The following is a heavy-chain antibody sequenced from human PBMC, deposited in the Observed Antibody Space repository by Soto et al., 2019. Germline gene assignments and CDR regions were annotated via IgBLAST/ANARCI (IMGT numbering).Heavy chain of an antibody. CDR2: ISGSGGST. CDR1: GFTFSSYA. J-gene: IGHJ4*02. V-gene: IGHV3-23*01. CDR3: AKGLGSYHDY. Sequence: RLSCAASGFTFSSYAMSWVRQAPGKGLEWVSAISGSGGSTYYADSVKGRFTIFRDNSKNTLYLQMNSLRAEDTAVYYCAKGLGSYHDYWGQGTLVTVSS.